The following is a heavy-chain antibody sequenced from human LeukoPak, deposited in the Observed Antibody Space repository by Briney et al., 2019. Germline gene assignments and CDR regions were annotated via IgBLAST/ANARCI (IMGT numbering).Heavy chain of an antibody. CDR2: ISGDGSRT. J-gene: IGHJ4*02. Sequence: GGSLRLSCAAAGFTFSSYWMHWVRQAPGNGLVWVSHISGDGSRTSYADSVKGRFTISRDNAKNTLYLQMNSLRDEDTAVYYCARDRGYCIDCWGQGTLVTVSS. V-gene: IGHV3-74*01. CDR1: GFTFSSYW. D-gene: IGHD2-15*01. CDR3: ARDRGYCIDC.